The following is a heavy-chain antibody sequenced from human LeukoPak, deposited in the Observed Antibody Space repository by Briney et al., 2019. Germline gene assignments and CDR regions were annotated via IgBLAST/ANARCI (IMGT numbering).Heavy chain of an antibody. CDR2: ISWNSGSI. CDR3: AAGYCSGGSCYFDY. V-gene: IGHV3-9*03. D-gene: IGHD2-15*01. Sequence: GGSLRLSCAASGFTFDDYAMHWVRQAPGKGLEWVSGISWNSGSIGYADSVKGRFTISRDNAKNSLYLQMNSLRAEDMALYYCAAGYCSGGSCYFDYWGQGTLVTVSS. J-gene: IGHJ4*02. CDR1: GFTFDDYA.